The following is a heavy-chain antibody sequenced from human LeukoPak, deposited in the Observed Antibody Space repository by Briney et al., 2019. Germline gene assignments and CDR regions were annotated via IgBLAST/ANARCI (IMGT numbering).Heavy chain of an antibody. J-gene: IGHJ4*02. CDR3: AKDHYGDGKNPFDY. Sequence: PGGSLRLSCAASGFTFSSYAMHWVRQAPGKGLEWVSAISGSGGSTYYADSVKGRFTISRDNSKNTLYLQMNSLRAEDTAVYYCAKDHYGDGKNPFDYWGQGTLVTVFS. V-gene: IGHV3-23*01. CDR2: ISGSGGST. CDR1: GFTFSSYA. D-gene: IGHD4-17*01.